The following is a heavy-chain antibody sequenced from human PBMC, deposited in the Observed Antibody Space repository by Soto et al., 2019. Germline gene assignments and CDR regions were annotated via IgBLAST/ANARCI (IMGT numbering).Heavy chain of an antibody. Sequence: EVQLVESGGGLVQPGGSLRLSCAASGFTFSSYWMHWVRQAPGKGLVWVSRINSDGSSTSYADSVKGRFTISRDNAKNSLYLQMNSLRAEDTAVYYCARGVGWGAARSGWFDPWGQGTLVTVSS. CDR2: INSDGSST. D-gene: IGHD6-6*01. CDR1: GFTFSSYW. CDR3: ARGVGWGAARSGWFDP. V-gene: IGHV3-74*01. J-gene: IGHJ5*02.